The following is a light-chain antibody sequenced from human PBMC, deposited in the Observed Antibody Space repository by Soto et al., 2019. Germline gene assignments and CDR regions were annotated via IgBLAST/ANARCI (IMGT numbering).Light chain of an antibody. CDR1: SSDVGAYNY. CDR2: EVS. CDR3: SSYTSSSSLV. Sequence: QPASVSGSPGQSITISCTGTSSDVGAYNYVSWYQHHPGKAPKLMIYEVSNRPSGVSNRFSGSKSGNTASLTISGLQAEDEADYFCSSYTSSSSLVFGPGTKLTVL. V-gene: IGLV2-14*01. J-gene: IGLJ1*01.